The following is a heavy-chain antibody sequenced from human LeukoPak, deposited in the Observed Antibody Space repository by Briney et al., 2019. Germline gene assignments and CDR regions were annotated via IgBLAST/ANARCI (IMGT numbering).Heavy chain of an antibody. CDR3: AVAYYYDSSGYYATYFDY. J-gene: IGHJ4*02. V-gene: IGHV1-69*04. Sequence: GASVKVSCKASGGTFSSYAISWVRQAPGQGLEWMGRIIPILGIANYAQKFQGRVTITAAKSTSTAYMELSSLRSADTAVYYCAVAYYYDSSGYYATYFDYWGQGTLVTVSS. CDR2: IIPILGIA. D-gene: IGHD3-22*01. CDR1: GGTFSSYA.